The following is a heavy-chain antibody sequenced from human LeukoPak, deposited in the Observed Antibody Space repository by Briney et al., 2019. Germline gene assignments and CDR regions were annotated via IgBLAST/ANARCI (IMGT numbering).Heavy chain of an antibody. Sequence: GGSLRLSCAASGFTFSSYAMSWVRQAPGKGLEWVSAISGSGGSTYYADSVKGRFTISRDNSKNTLYLQMNSLRAEDTAVYYCAKDGVLWFGELLIPYFDYWGQGTLVTASS. CDR1: GFTFSSYA. CDR3: AKDGVLWFGELLIPYFDY. D-gene: IGHD3-10*01. CDR2: ISGSGGST. V-gene: IGHV3-23*01. J-gene: IGHJ4*02.